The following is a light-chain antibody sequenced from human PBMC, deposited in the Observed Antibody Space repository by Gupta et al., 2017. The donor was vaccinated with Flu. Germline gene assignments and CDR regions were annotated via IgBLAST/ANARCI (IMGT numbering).Light chain of an antibody. CDR3: QQRDITPRT. CDR1: QSISTY. Sequence: PSSLSASVGDRVTIACRASQSISTYLHWSQQKPWKAPKLLLYAASIVQSGVPSRFSGSGSVSDFTLTLSRLQPEDFATYSCQQRDITPRTFGQGTKVEIK. V-gene: IGKV1-39*01. J-gene: IGKJ1*01. CDR2: AAS.